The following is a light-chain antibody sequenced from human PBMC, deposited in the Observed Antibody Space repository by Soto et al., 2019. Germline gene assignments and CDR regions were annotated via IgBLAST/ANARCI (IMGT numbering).Light chain of an antibody. V-gene: IGKV1-5*01. CDR2: DAS. CDR1: QVITGW. CDR3: QQYESYWT. J-gene: IGKJ1*01. Sequence: DIQLTQSPSTLSASVGDRVTITCRASQVITGWLAWYQQKPGKAPNLLIYDASNVQSGVPPRFSGSGSGTEFTLTISSLQPDDFATYYCQQYESYWTFGQGTKVDLK.